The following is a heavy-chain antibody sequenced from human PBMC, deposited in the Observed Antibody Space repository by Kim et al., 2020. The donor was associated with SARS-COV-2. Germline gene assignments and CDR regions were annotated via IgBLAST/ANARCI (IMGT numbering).Heavy chain of an antibody. CDR3: VRVVVGGWSFDF. J-gene: IGHJ4*02. CDR2: IYYSGST. V-gene: IGHV4-39*01. D-gene: IGHD6-19*01. Sequence: SETLSLTCTVSGGSISSFSYYWGWIRQPPGKGLEWIGSIYYSGSTYYNPSLKSRVTIDGDTSKNQFSLKLNSVTAADTAVYYCVRVVVGGWSFDFWGQGTLVTVSS. CDR1: GGSISSFSYY.